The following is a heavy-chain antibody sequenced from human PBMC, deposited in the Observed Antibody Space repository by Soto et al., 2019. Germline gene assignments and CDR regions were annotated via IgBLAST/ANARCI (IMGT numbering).Heavy chain of an antibody. Sequence: ASVKVSCKASGYTFTSYYMHWVRQAPGQGLEWMGIINPSGGSTSYAQKFQGRVTMTRDTSTSTVYMELSSLRSEDTAVYYCARGGGAAAAGRTNWFDPWGQGTLVTVSS. CDR3: ARGGGAAAAGRTNWFDP. J-gene: IGHJ5*02. CDR1: GYTFTSYY. V-gene: IGHV1-46*01. CDR2: INPSGGST. D-gene: IGHD6-13*01.